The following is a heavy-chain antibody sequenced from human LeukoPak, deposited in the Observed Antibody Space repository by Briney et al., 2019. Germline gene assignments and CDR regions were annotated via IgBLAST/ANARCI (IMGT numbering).Heavy chain of an antibody. CDR1: GGSISSSSYY. J-gene: IGHJ4*02. CDR2: IYTSGST. V-gene: IGHV4-61*02. D-gene: IGHD6-13*01. CDR3: ARVHSSRIHRLYYFDY. Sequence: SETLSLTCTVSGGSISSSSYYWSWIRQPAGKGLEWIGRIYTSGSTNYNPSLKSRVTMSVDTSKNQFSLKLSSVTAADTAVYYCARVHSSRIHRLYYFDYWGQGTLVTVSS.